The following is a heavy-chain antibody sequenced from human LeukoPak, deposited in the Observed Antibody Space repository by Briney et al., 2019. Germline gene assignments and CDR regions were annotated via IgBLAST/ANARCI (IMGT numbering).Heavy chain of an antibody. CDR1: GSSISSFF. V-gene: IGHV4-59*01. J-gene: IGHJ4*02. D-gene: IGHD1-1*01. CDR2: IDYSGST. CDR3: ARDLELERNRWNYFES. Sequence: SETLSLTCTVSGSSISSFFWSWIRQPLGKGLEWLGCIDYSGSTQYNPSLKSRVTISVDTSKQQFSLKLSSVTAADTAVYYCARDLELERNRWNYFESWGQGTLVTVSS.